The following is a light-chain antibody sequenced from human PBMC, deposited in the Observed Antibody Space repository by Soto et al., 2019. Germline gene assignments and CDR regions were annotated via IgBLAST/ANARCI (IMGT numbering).Light chain of an antibody. CDR3: QQRSNWPPIT. J-gene: IGKJ5*01. CDR2: HAS. V-gene: IGKV3-15*01. Sequence: EIVMTQSPATVSVSPGERSTLSCMASQSVSDKLAWYQQKPGQAPRLLIYHASARATGIPARFSGSGSGTEFTLTISSLEPEDFAVYYCQQRSNWPPITVGPGTRLEIK. CDR1: QSVSDK.